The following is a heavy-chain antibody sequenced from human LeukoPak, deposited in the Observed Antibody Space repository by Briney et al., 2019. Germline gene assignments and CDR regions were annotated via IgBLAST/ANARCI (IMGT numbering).Heavy chain of an antibody. CDR2: IYYSGST. CDR1: GGSFSSYY. V-gene: IGHV4-59*01. Sequence: SETLSLTCAVYGGSFSSYYWSWIRQPPGKGLEWIGYIYYSGSTNYNPSLKSRVTISVDTSKNQLSLKLSSVTAADTAVYYCARVPYGSSSWFNPWGQGTLVTVSS. D-gene: IGHD6-6*01. J-gene: IGHJ5*02. CDR3: ARVPYGSSSWFNP.